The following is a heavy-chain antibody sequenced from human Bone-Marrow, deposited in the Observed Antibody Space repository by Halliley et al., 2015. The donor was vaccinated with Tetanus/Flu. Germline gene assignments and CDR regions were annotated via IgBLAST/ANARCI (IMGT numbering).Heavy chain of an antibody. Sequence: VQLVQSGAEVKKPGASVKVSCKTSGYTFNSYGISWVRQAPGQGLEWMGWISTYNDKTNYAQRLQGRVTMTTDTSTSTAYMELRSLRSDDTAVYYCARFWSGYSVDYWGQGTLVTVSS. V-gene: IGHV1-18*01. CDR3: ARFWSGYSVDY. D-gene: IGHD3-3*01. J-gene: IGHJ4*02. CDR2: ISTYNDKT. CDR1: GYTFNSYG.